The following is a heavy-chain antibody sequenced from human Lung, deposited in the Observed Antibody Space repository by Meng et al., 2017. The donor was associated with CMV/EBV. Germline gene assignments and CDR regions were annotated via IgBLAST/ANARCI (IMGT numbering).Heavy chain of an antibody. Sequence: LQQQDPGPGRVKSFETRSSLSLVSGGSVSSSSYYWGWIRQPPGKGLEWIGSIYYSGSTYYNPSLKSRVTISVDTSKNQFSLKLSSVTAADTAVYYCARDQYSSSSPFDYWGQGTLVTVFS. V-gene: IGHV4-39*07. D-gene: IGHD6-6*01. CDR1: GGSVSSSSYY. CDR2: IYYSGST. J-gene: IGHJ4*02. CDR3: ARDQYSSSSPFDY.